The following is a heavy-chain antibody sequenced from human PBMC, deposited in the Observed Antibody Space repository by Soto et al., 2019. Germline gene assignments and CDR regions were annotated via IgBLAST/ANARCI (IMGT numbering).Heavy chain of an antibody. Sequence: SETLSLTCTVSGGSISSSSYYWGWIRQPPGKGLEWIGSIYYSGSTYYNPSLKSRVTISVDTSKNQFSLKLSSVTAADTAVYYCARTQTGPPRGSFDIWGQGTMVTVSS. J-gene: IGHJ3*02. CDR1: GGSISSSSYY. CDR2: IYYSGST. V-gene: IGHV4-39*01. CDR3: ARTQTGPPRGSFDI.